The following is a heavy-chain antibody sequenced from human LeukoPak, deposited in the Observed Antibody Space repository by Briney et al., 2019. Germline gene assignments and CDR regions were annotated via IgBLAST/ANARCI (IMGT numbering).Heavy chain of an antibody. Sequence: ASVKVSCKSSGYTFTSYGISWVRQAPGQGLEWMGWISAYNGNTNYAQKLQGRATMTTDTSTSTAYMELRSLRSDDTALYYCARDHSSSWYWFDPWGQGTLVTVSS. CDR3: ARDHSSSWYWFDP. V-gene: IGHV1-18*01. J-gene: IGHJ5*02. CDR2: ISAYNGNT. CDR1: GYTFTSYG. D-gene: IGHD6-13*01.